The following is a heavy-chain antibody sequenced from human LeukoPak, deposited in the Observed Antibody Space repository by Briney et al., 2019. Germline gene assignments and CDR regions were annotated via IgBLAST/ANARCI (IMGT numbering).Heavy chain of an antibody. J-gene: IGHJ4*02. CDR3: AKATRWLAFDY. CDR1: GDSISSHY. CDR2: IYNSGTT. V-gene: IGHV4-59*11. Sequence: SETLSLTCPVSGDSISSHYWSWIRQPPGKGLEWIGNIYNSGTTNYNPSVKSRVTISIDTSKNLLSLRLTSVTAADTAVYYCAKATRWLAFDYWGQGILVTVSS. D-gene: IGHD6-19*01.